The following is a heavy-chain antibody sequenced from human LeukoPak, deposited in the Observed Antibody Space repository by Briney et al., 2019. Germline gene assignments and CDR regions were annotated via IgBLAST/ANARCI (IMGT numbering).Heavy chain of an antibody. CDR2: XXXXXSNR. V-gene: IGHV3-30*02. J-gene: IGHJ6*02. CDR3: AKELIAAAGPTAYYYYGMDV. CDR1: GFTFSSYG. Sequence: SGGSLRLSCAASGFTFSSYGMHWVRQAPGKGLEWXXXXXXXXSNRYYAESVKGRFTISRDNSKNTLYLQMNSLRAEDTAVYYCAKELIAAAGPTAYYYYGMDVWGQGTTVTVSS. D-gene: IGHD6-13*01.